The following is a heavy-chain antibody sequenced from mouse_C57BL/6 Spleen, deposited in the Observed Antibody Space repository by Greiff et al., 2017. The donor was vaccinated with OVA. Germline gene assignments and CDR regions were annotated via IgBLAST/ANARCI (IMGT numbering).Heavy chain of an antibody. V-gene: IGHV1-64*01. CDR1: GYTFTSYW. Sequence: QVQLQQPGAELVKPGASVKLSCKASGYTFTSYWMHWVKQRPGQGLAWIGMIHPNSGSTNYNEKFKSKATLTVDKSSSTAYMPLSSLPSEDSAVYYCVLGEVYAMDYWGQGTSVTVSS. CDR2: IHPNSGST. J-gene: IGHJ4*01. D-gene: IGHD3-3*01. CDR3: VLGEVYAMDY.